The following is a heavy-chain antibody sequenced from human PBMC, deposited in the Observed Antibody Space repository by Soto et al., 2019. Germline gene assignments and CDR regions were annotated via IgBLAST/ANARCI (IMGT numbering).Heavy chain of an antibody. D-gene: IGHD3-3*01. CDR2: IYYSGST. J-gene: IGHJ6*03. CDR1: GGSISSGDYY. V-gene: IGHV4-30-4*01. CDR3: ARAVYDFWSGYRYMDV. Sequence: LSLTCTVSGGSISSGDYYWSWIRHPPGKGLEWIGYIYYSGSTYYNPSLKSRVTISVDTSKNQFSLKLSSVTAADTAVYYCARAVYDFWSGYRYMDVWGQGTTVTVSS.